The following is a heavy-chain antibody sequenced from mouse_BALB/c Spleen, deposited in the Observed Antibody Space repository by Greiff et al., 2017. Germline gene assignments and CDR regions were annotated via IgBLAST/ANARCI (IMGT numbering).Heavy chain of an antibody. D-gene: IGHD4-1*01. CDR1: GFTFSSYG. V-gene: IGHV5-6*01. CDR3: ARLGRRYFDV. Sequence: VQLKESGGDLVKPGGSLKLSCAASGFTFSSYGMSWVRQTPDKRLEWVATISSGGSYTYYPDSVKGRFTISRDNAKNTLYLQMSSLKSEDTALYYCARLGRRYFDVWGAGTTVTVSS. J-gene: IGHJ1*01. CDR2: ISSGGSYT.